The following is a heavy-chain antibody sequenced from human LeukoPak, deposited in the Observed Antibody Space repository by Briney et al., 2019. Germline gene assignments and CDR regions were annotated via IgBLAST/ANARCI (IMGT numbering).Heavy chain of an antibody. CDR3: ARRGSNGDAFDI. D-gene: IGHD3-16*01. V-gene: IGHV4-59*12. CDR2: IYYSGST. CDR1: GGSFSTYY. Sequence: SETLSLTCTVSGGSFSTYYWSWIRQPPGKGLEWIGYIYYSGSTNYNPSPKSRVTISVDTSKNQFSLKLSSVTAVDTAVYYCARRGSNGDAFDIWGQGTMVTVSS. J-gene: IGHJ3*02.